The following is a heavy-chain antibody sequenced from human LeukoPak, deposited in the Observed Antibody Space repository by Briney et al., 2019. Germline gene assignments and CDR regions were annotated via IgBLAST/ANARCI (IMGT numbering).Heavy chain of an antibody. J-gene: IGHJ3*02. V-gene: IGHV3-30-3*01. D-gene: IGHD6-19*01. CDR3: AKGPQAVAGTGAFDI. Sequence: GRSLRLSCAASGFTFSSYAMHWVRQAPGKGLEWVAVISYDGSNKYYADSVKGRFTISRDNSKNTLYLQMNSLRAEDTAVYYCAKGPQAVAGTGAFDIWGQGTMVTVSS. CDR1: GFTFSSYA. CDR2: ISYDGSNK.